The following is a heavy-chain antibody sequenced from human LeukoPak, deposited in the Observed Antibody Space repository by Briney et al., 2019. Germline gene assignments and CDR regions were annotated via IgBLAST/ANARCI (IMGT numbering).Heavy chain of an antibody. CDR3: ARRNIHNWFDP. D-gene: IGHD2/OR15-2a*01. CDR1: GASLSADM. CDR2: IYTSGST. Sequence: KPSETLSLTCTEPGASLSADMWRSVRQPAGKGLEWIGRIYTSGSTDYNPSLESRVTMSVDTSKNQFSLKLSSVTAADTAVYYCARRNIHNWFDPWGQGTLVTVSS. V-gene: IGHV4-4*07. J-gene: IGHJ5*02.